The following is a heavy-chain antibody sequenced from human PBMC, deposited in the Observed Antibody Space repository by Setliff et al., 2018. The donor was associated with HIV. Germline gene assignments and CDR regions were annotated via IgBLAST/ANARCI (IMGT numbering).Heavy chain of an antibody. CDR2: IYTSGST. J-gene: IGHJ3*02. D-gene: IGHD6-13*01. V-gene: IGHV4-59*10. CDR3: ARYWQQLGAYAFDI. CDR1: GGSISSYY. Sequence: PSETLSLTCAVSGGSISSYYWSWIRQPAGKGLEWIGRIYTSGSTNHNPSLKSRATMSLDTSKNQFSLKLNSVTAADAAVYYCARYWQQLGAYAFDIWGQGAMVTVSS.